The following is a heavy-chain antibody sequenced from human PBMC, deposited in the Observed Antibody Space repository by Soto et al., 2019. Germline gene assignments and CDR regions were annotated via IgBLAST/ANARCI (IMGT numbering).Heavy chain of an antibody. D-gene: IGHD6-19*01. CDR1: GGSISSYY. V-gene: IGHV4-59*01. J-gene: IGHJ6*02. CDR2: IYYSGST. CDR3: ARDYPYSSGWYYYYYGIDV. Sequence: WETLSLTCTVSGGSISSYYWSWIRQPPGRGLEWIGYIYYSGSTNYNPSLKSRVTISVDTSKNQFSLKLSSVTAADTAVYYCARDYPYSSGWYYYYYGIDVCGPGTTLTVSS.